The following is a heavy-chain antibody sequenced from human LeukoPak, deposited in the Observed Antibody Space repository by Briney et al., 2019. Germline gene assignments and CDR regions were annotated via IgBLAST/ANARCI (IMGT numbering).Heavy chain of an antibody. Sequence: SVKVSCKASGGTFSSYAISWVRQAPGRGLEWMGGIIPIFGTANYAQKFQGRVTITTDESTSTAYMELSSLRSEDTAVYYCARMYSSSSYNWFDPWGQGTLVTVSS. D-gene: IGHD6-6*01. CDR3: ARMYSSSSYNWFDP. CDR1: GGTFSSYA. CDR2: IIPIFGTA. J-gene: IGHJ5*02. V-gene: IGHV1-69*05.